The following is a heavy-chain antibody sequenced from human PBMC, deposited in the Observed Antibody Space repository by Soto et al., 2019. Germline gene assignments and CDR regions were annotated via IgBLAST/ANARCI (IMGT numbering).Heavy chain of an antibody. V-gene: IGHV4-4*08. CDR1: AGSISGYY. CDR3: VASLAASGLNWLDP. CDR2: IFATGST. D-gene: IGHD6-13*01. Sequence: PSETLSLTCTVSAGSISGYYWSWIRQPPGKGLEWIGFIFATGSTNYNPSLKSRVTISVDASKNQFSLRLTPMTPADTAVYYCVASLAASGLNWLDPWGRGTLVTVSS. J-gene: IGHJ5*02.